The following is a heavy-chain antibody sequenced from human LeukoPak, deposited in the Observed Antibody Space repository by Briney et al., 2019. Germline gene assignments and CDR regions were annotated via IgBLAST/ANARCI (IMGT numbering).Heavy chain of an antibody. D-gene: IGHD4-17*01. CDR2: ISSSSSYI. CDR1: GFTFSSYW. Sequence: GGSLRLSCAASGFTFSSYWMHWVRQAPGKGLVWVSSISSSSSYIYYADSVKGRFTISRDNAKNSLYLQMNSLRAEDTAVYYCAKCGGEHYAFDIWGQGTMVTVSS. V-gene: IGHV3-21*01. CDR3: AKCGGEHYAFDI. J-gene: IGHJ3*02.